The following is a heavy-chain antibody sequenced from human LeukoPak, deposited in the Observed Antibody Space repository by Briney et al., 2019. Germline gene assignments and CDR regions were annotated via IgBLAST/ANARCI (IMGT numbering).Heavy chain of an antibody. CDR1: GFTFDDYA. Sequence: PGRSLRLSCAASGFTFDDYAMHWVRQAPGKGLEWVSGISWNSGSIGYADSVKGRFTISRDNAKNSLYLQMNSLRAEDTALYYCAKDTDSSGYSFDYWGQGTLVTVSS. V-gene: IGHV3-9*01. D-gene: IGHD3-22*01. J-gene: IGHJ4*02. CDR2: ISWNSGSI. CDR3: AKDTDSSGYSFDY.